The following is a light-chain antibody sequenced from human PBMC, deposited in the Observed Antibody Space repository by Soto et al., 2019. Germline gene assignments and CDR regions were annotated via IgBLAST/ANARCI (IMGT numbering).Light chain of an antibody. Sequence: DIVMTQSPDSLAVSLGGGSTINCKSSQIVLYSSNNKNYLAWYQQKPGQPPKLVIYWASTRESGVPARFSGSGSGTDFTLTVSSLQPEDVAAYYCQQYYTTPLTGGQGTRREIK. CDR3: QQYYTTPLT. CDR2: WAS. V-gene: IGKV4-1*01. J-gene: IGKJ5*01. CDR1: QIVLYSSNNKNY.